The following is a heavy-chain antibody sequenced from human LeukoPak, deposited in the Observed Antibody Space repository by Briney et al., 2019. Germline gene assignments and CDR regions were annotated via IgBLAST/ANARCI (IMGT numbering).Heavy chain of an antibody. V-gene: IGHV1-69*06. CDR3: ARDLSIAARPDWFDP. CDR2: IIPIFGTA. D-gene: IGHD6-6*01. Sequence: ASVKVSCKASGGTFSSYAISWVRQAPGQGLEWMGGIIPIFGTANYAQKFQGRVTITADKSTSTAYMELSSLRSEDTAVYYCARDLSIAARPDWFDPWGQGTLVTVSS. CDR1: GGTFSSYA. J-gene: IGHJ5*02.